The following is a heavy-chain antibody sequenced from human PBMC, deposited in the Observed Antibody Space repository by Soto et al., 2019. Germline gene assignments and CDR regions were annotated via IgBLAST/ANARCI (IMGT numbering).Heavy chain of an antibody. CDR1: GGTFVGFD. D-gene: IGHD6-6*01. J-gene: IGHJ5*02. CDR3: ARKEQLVLRGPPDWFDP. V-gene: IGHV4-34*01. CDR2: INHSGST. Sequence: SETLSLTSAVYGGTFVGFDWSWILQPPRKGLEWIGEINHSGSTNYNPSLKSRVTLSADTSKNQFSLKLSSVTAADTAVYYCARKEQLVLRGPPDWFDPWGQGTLVTVSS.